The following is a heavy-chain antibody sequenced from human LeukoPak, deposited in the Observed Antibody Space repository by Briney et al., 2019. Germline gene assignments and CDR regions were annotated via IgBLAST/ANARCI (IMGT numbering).Heavy chain of an antibody. CDR2: IYYSGST. J-gene: IGHJ3*02. D-gene: IGHD3-3*01. V-gene: IGHV4-30-4*08. CDR3: ARDDDFWSGYHIGAFDI. Sequence: SQTLSLTCTVSGGSISSGDYCWSWLRHPPGKGLEWIVYIYYSGSTYYNPSLKSRVTISVDKSKNQFSLKLSSVTAADTAVYYWARDDDFWSGYHIGAFDIWGQGTMVTVSS. CDR1: GGSISSGDYC.